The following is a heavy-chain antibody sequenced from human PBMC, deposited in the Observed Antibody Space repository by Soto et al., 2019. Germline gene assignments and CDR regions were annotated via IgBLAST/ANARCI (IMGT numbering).Heavy chain of an antibody. J-gene: IGHJ6*04. CDR1: GYTFTSYA. Sequence: GASVKVSCKASGYTFTSYAMHWVRQAPGQRLEWMGWINAGNGNTKYSQKFQGRVTITRDTSASTAYMELSSLRSEDTAVYYCATCLGLRYYYYGMDVWGKGTTVTVSS. CDR2: INAGNGNT. D-gene: IGHD5-18*01. V-gene: IGHV1-3*01. CDR3: ATCLGLRYYYYGMDV.